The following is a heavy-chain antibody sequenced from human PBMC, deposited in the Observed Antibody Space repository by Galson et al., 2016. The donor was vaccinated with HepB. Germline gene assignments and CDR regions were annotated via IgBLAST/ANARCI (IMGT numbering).Heavy chain of an antibody. V-gene: IGHV3-74*01. Sequence: SLRLSCAASGFTFSRHWMHWVRQAPGEGLVWVARVKTDGSHTAYADSVRGRFTISRDDAKNTLDLQMNNLRADDTAVYYCVRDDSGGWYAFDFWGQGTMVSVSS. J-gene: IGHJ3*01. CDR2: VKTDGSHT. CDR1: GFTFSRHW. CDR3: VRDDSGGWYAFDF. D-gene: IGHD3-22*01.